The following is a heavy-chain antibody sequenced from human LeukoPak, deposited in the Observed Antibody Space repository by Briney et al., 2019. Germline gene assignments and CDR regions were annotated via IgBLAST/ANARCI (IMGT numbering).Heavy chain of an antibody. J-gene: IGHJ4*02. V-gene: IGHV3-73*01. CDR2: IRSKANSYAT. CDR3: TRRGGDQNVQNDY. CDR1: GFTFSGSA. D-gene: IGHD4-17*01. Sequence: PGGSLRLSCAASGFTFSGSAMHRVRQASGKGLEWVGRIRSKANSYATAYAASVKGRFTISRDDSKNTAYLQMNSLKTEDTAVYYCTRRGGDQNVQNDYWGQGTLVTVSS.